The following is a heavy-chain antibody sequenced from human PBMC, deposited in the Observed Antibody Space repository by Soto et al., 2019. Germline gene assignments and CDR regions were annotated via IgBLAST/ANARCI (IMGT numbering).Heavy chain of an antibody. Sequence: GASVKVSCKASGVTFTDSAVQWVRQARGQRLEWIGWIVVGSGNTDYAQKFQERVTITRDMSTSTAYMELSSLRSDDTAVYYCARGLALMVAARSGAFDIWGQGTMVTVSS. V-gene: IGHV1-58*01. CDR3: ARGLALMVAARSGAFDI. CDR1: GVTFTDSA. J-gene: IGHJ3*02. CDR2: IVVGSGNT. D-gene: IGHD2-15*01.